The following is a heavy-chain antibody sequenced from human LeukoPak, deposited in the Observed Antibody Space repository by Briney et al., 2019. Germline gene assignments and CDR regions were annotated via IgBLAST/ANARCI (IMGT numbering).Heavy chain of an antibody. CDR1: GFTFSSYS. CDR2: ITSSSNSI. V-gene: IGHV3-48*01. Sequence: GGSLRLSCVASGFTFSSYSMNWVRQAPGKGLEWISYITSSSNSIYYADSVKGRFTISRDNSKNTLYLQMNSLRAEDTAVYYCARDTSRDGYNYYLDYWGQGTLVTVSS. D-gene: IGHD5-24*01. CDR3: ARDTSRDGYNYYLDY. J-gene: IGHJ4*02.